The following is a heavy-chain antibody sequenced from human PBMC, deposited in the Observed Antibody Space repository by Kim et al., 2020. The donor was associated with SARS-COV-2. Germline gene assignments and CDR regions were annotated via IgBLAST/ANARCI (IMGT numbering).Heavy chain of an antibody. CDR2: IYTSGST. J-gene: IGHJ6*02. CDR3: ASNLQGYYYYGMDV. Sequence: SETLSLTCTVSGGSISSGSYYWSWIRQPAGKGLEWIGRIYTSGSTNYNPSLKSRVTISVDTSKNQFSLKLSSVTAADTAVYYCASNLQGYYYYGMDVWGQGTTVTVSS. V-gene: IGHV4-61*02. CDR1: GGSISSGSYY.